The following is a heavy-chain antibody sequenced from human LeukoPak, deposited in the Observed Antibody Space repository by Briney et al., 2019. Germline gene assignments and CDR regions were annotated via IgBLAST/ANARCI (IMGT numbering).Heavy chain of an antibody. CDR2: INGDGSST. CDR1: GFTFSSCW. J-gene: IGHJ4*02. V-gene: IGHV3-74*01. Sequence: GGSLRLSCAASGFTFSSCWMHWVRQAPGKGLVWVSRINGDGSSTTYVDSVMGRFTISRDNAKNTLYLQMNSVRAEDTAVYYCARGNIAAAGIHYWGQGTLVIVSS. D-gene: IGHD6-13*01. CDR3: ARGNIAAAGIHY.